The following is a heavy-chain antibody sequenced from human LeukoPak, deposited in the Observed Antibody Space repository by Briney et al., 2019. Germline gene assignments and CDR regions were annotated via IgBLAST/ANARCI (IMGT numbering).Heavy chain of an antibody. CDR1: GYTFTGYY. CDR2: INPNSGGT. Sequence: ASVKVSCKAFGYTFTGYYMHWVRQAPGQGLEWMGWINPNSGGTNYAQKFQGRVTITRDTSTSTVYMELSSLRSEDTAVYYCARGGDYYDSSGPLYWGQGTLVTVSS. V-gene: IGHV1-2*02. J-gene: IGHJ4*02. CDR3: ARGGDYYDSSGPLY. D-gene: IGHD3-22*01.